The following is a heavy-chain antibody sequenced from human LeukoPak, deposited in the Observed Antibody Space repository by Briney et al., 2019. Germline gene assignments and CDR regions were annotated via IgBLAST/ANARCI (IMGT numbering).Heavy chain of an antibody. Sequence: KPSETLSLTCTVSDGSISGYWWSWIRQPAGKGLEWIGRIYTSGITNYNPSLKSRVTMSVDTSKNQFSLKLSSVTAADTAVYYCARVVIPDAFGAFNIWGQGTMVTVSS. D-gene: IGHD2-21*01. CDR2: IYTSGIT. V-gene: IGHV4-4*07. CDR1: DGSISGYW. J-gene: IGHJ3*02. CDR3: ARVVIPDAFGAFNI.